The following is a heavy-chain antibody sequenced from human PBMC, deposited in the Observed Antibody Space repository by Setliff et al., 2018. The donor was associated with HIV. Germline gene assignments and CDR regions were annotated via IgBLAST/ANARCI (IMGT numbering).Heavy chain of an antibody. CDR2: INAGNGDT. V-gene: IGHV1-3*01. CDR3: AIGSSNWPHRPNNYYFDY. Sequence: ASVKVSCKASGDTFTTYALHWVRQAPGQRLEWMGWINAGNGDTKSSQKFQGRVTITRDTSASTAYIELSSLRSEDTGVYYCAIGSSNWPHRPNNYYFDYWGQGTPVTVSS. CDR1: GDTFTTYA. J-gene: IGHJ4*02. D-gene: IGHD6-13*01.